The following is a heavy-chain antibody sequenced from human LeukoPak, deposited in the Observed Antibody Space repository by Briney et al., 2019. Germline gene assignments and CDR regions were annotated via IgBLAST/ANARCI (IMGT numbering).Heavy chain of an antibody. D-gene: IGHD3-10*01. J-gene: IGHJ4*02. CDR3: ARADYSGSGGGFDY. CDR1: GFTVSTAY. Sequence: GGSLRLSCEVSGFTVSTAYMNWVRQAPGKGLEWVSHLYPSDTSHYANSVKGRFTISRDDSKNILYLQMNGLRADDTAIYYCARADYSGSGGGFDYWGQGTLVTVS. V-gene: IGHV3-53*01. CDR2: LYPSDTS.